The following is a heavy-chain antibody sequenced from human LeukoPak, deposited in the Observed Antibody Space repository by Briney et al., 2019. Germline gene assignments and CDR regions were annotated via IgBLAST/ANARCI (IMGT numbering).Heavy chain of an antibody. CDR1: GFTFSSYA. D-gene: IGHD5-18*01. Sequence: PGGSLRLSCAASGFTFSSYAMHWVRQAPGKGLEWVAVISYDGSDKYYADSVKGRFTISRDNSKNTLYLQMNSLRAEDTAVYYCARGPRGYSYGCSDYWGQGTLVTVPS. CDR2: ISYDGSDK. J-gene: IGHJ4*02. CDR3: ARGPRGYSYGCSDY. V-gene: IGHV3-30*04.